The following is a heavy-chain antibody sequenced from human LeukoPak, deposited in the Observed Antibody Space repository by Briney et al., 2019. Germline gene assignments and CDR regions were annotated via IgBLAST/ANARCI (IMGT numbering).Heavy chain of an antibody. J-gene: IGHJ5*02. CDR1: GGTFSSYA. Sequence: ASVKVSCKASGGTFSSYAISWVRQAPGQGLEWMGGIIPIFGTANYAQKFQGRVTITTDESTSTAYMELSSLRSEDTAVYYCAREGVVGATILWFDPWGQGTLVTVSS. CDR2: IIPIFGTA. V-gene: IGHV1-69*05. CDR3: AREGVVGATILWFDP. D-gene: IGHD1-26*01.